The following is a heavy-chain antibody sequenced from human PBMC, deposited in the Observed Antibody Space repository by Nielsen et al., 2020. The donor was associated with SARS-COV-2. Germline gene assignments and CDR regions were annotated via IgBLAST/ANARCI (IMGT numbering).Heavy chain of an antibody. CDR3: ARKHPFDY. Sequence: GGSLRLSCAASGFTFSSYSMNWVRQAPGKGLEWVSYISSSSSTIYYADSVKGRFTISRDNAKNSLYLQMNSLRAEDTAVYYCARKHPFDYWGQGTLVTVSS. J-gene: IGHJ4*02. CDR1: GFTFSSYS. CDR2: ISSSSSTI. V-gene: IGHV3-48*04. D-gene: IGHD2-21*01.